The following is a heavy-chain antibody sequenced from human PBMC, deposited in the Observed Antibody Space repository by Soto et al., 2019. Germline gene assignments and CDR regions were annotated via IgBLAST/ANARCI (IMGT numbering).Heavy chain of an antibody. V-gene: IGHV5-51*01. CDR1: GYSFTSYW. J-gene: IGHJ6*02. D-gene: IGHD2-2*01. CDR3: ARRSRYAVGVYGMDV. Sequence: GESLKISCKGSGYSFTSYWIGWVRRMPGKGLEWMGIIYPGDSDTRYSPPFQGQVTISADKSISTAYLQWSSLKASDTAMYYCARRSRYAVGVYGMDVWGQGTTVTVSS. CDR2: IYPGDSDT.